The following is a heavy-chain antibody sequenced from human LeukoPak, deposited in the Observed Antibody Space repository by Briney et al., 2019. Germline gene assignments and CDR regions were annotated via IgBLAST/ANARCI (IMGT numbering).Heavy chain of an antibody. V-gene: IGHV4-59*08. Sequence: SETLSLTCTVSDNSISSFYWSWIRQPPGKGLEWIGFVYKTGHTNYNPSLKSRVAISLDGSKSQVSLRLTSVTAADTAVYYCAPHRFGEPHFEYWGRGTLVSASS. CDR1: DNSISSFY. D-gene: IGHD3-10*01. CDR3: APHRFGEPHFEY. J-gene: IGHJ4*02. CDR2: VYKTGHT.